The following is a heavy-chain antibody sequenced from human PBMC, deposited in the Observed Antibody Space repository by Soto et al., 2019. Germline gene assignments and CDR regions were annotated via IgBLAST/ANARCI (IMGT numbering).Heavy chain of an antibody. D-gene: IGHD3-3*01. Sequence: QVQLVQSGAEVKKPGASVTVSCKASGYTFTSYYIHWVREAAGQGLEWMGIVNPSGGSTSYAQKFQGRVTMTRDPYTSTVYMEVSGLRSEDTAVYYCARDQEPSTIYYDYYYMDVWGKGTKVTVSS. V-gene: IGHV1-46*03. CDR1: GYTFTSYY. J-gene: IGHJ6*03. CDR2: VNPSGGST. CDR3: ARDQEPSTIYYDYYYMDV.